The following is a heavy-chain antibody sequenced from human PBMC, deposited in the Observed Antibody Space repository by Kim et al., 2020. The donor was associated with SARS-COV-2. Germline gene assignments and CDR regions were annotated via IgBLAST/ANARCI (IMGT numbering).Heavy chain of an antibody. CDR1: GGTFSNYA. J-gene: IGHJ3*02. CDR3: ARDHGYCTSPSCYESFAI. V-gene: IGHV1-69*04. CDR2: IIPILGIA. Sequence: SVKVSCKASGGTFSNYAITWVRQAPGQGLEWMGRIIPILGIANYAQKFQGRVTSTADKSTSTAYMELSSLRSEDTAVYYCARDHGYCTSPSCYESFAIWGQGTMVTVSS. D-gene: IGHD2-2*03.